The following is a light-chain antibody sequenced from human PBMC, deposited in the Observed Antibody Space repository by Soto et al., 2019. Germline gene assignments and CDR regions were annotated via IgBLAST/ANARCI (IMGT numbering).Light chain of an antibody. CDR1: QSVLYSSDNKNY. CDR2: WAS. CDR3: QQYYKTPRT. J-gene: IGKJ1*01. Sequence: DIVMTQSPDSLAVSLGERATINCKSSQSVLYSSDNKNYLAWYQQKSGQPPKLLIYWASTRESGVPDRFSGSASGTDFTLTISSLQAEDVAVYYCQQYYKTPRTFGQGTKVEIK. V-gene: IGKV4-1*01.